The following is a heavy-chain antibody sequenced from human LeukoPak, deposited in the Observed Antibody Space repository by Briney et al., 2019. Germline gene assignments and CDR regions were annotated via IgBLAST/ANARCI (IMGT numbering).Heavy chain of an antibody. J-gene: IGHJ5*02. CDR2: IFHSGST. CDR1: GGSISSYY. Sequence: PSETLSLTCTVSGGSISSYYWSWIRQPPGKGLEWIGYIFHSGSTNYSPSLKSRVIMSVDTSKSQFSLKLSSVTAADTAVYYCARHSQVVRGWFDPWGQGTLVTVSS. D-gene: IGHD3-10*01. V-gene: IGHV4-59*08. CDR3: ARHSQVVRGWFDP.